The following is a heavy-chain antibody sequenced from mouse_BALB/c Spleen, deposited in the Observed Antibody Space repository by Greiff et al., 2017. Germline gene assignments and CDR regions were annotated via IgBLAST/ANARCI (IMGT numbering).Heavy chain of an antibody. D-gene: IGHD1-1*01. CDR1: GFTFSDYY. CDR2: ISDGGSYT. J-gene: IGHJ4*01. V-gene: IGHV5-4*02. Sequence: EVKLVESGGGLVKPGGSLKLSCAASGFTFSDYYMYWVRQTPEKRLEWVATISDGGSYTYYPDSVKGRFTISRDNAKNNLYLQMSSLKSEDTAMYYCARGLLLYAMDYWGQGTSVTVSS. CDR3: ARGLLLYAMDY.